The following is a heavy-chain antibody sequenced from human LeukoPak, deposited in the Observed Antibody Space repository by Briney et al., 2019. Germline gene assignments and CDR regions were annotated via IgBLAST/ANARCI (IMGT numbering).Heavy chain of an antibody. CDR2: IYINGNT. CDR1: GGSISSGYYY. Sequence: SQTLSLTCTVFGGSISSGYYYWSWIRQPAGKGLEWIGRIYINGNTNYNPSLKSRVTISVDTSKNQFSLELSSVTAADTAVYYCARDLDGVWFDPWGQGTLVTVSS. J-gene: IGHJ5*02. V-gene: IGHV4-61*02. D-gene: IGHD3-10*01. CDR3: ARDLDGVWFDP.